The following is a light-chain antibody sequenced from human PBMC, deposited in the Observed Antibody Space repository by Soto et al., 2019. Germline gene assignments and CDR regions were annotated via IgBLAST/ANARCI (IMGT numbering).Light chain of an antibody. CDR1: SSDVGGYNY. V-gene: IGLV2-8*01. CDR3: SSYAGSNNFV. CDR2: EVT. Sequence: QSALTQPPSASGSPGQSVTISCTGTSSDVGGYNYVSWYQQLPGKAPKLIIYEVTKQPSGVPDRFSGSKSGNTASLTVSGLQAEDEADYYCSSYAGSNNFVFGTGTKLTVL. J-gene: IGLJ1*01.